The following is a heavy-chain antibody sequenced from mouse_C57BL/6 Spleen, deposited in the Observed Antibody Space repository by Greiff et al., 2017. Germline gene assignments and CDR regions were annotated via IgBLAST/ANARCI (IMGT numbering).Heavy chain of an antibody. CDR1: GFTFSSYG. CDR2: ISSGGSYT. D-gene: IGHD1-1*01. CDR3: ARFISYYAMDY. V-gene: IGHV5-6*01. J-gene: IGHJ4*01. Sequence: EVMLVESGGDLVTPGGSLKLSCAASGFTFSSYGMSWVRQTPDKRLAWVATISSGGSYTYYPDSVEGRLTISRDKAKNTLYLQMSSLKSEDTAMYYFARFISYYAMDYWGQGTSVTVSS.